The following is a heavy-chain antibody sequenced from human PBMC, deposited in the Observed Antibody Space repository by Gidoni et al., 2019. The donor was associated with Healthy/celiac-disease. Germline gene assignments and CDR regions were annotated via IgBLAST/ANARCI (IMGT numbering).Heavy chain of an antibody. D-gene: IGHD3-22*01. J-gene: IGHJ4*02. CDR1: GFTFSSSA. Sequence: EVQLVESGGGLVQPGGSLRLSCAASGFTFSSSAMHWVRQAPGKGLEYVSAISSNGGSTYYANSVKGRFTISRDNSKNTLYLQMGSLRAEDMAVYYCARDGGPHDSSGYYHYYFDYWGQGTLVTVSS. V-gene: IGHV3-64*01. CDR3: ARDGGPHDSSGYYHYYFDY. CDR2: ISSNGGST.